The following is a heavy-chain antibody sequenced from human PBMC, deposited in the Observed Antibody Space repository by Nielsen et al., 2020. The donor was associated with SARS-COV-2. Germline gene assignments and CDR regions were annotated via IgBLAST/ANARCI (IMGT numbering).Heavy chain of an antibody. Sequence: SETLSLTCTVSGGSISSSSYYWGWIRQPPGKGLEWIGSIYYSGSTYYNPSLKSRVTISVDTSKNQFSLKLSSVTAADTAVYYCARVSDGDYLYYYYYMDVWGKGTTVTVSS. D-gene: IGHD4-17*01. CDR3: ARVSDGDYLYYYYYMDV. CDR2: IYYSGST. V-gene: IGHV4-39*07. CDR1: GGSISSSSYY. J-gene: IGHJ6*03.